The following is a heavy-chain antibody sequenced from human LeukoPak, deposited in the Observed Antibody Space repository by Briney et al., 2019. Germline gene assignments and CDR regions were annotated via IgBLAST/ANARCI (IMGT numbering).Heavy chain of an antibody. D-gene: IGHD6-19*01. V-gene: IGHV1-18*01. Sequence: ASVKVSCKASGCTFTSYGISWVRQAPGQGLEWMGWISAYNGNTNYAQKLQGRVTMTTDTSTSTAYMELRSLRSDDTAVYYCARGIAVAGPYYYYYMDVWGKGTTVTVSS. J-gene: IGHJ6*03. CDR2: ISAYNGNT. CDR3: ARGIAVAGPYYYYYMDV. CDR1: GCTFTSYG.